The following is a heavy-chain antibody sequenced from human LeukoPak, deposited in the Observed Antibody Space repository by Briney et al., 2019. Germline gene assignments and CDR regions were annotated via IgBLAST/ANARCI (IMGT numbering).Heavy chain of an antibody. J-gene: IGHJ4*02. CDR2: TYYSGST. CDR3: ARAPRYYDILTGYQNPFDY. V-gene: IGHV4-61*01. Sequence: PSETLSLTCTVSGGSVSSGSYYWSWIRQPPGRGLEWIGYTYYSGSTNYNPSLKSRVTISVDTSKNQFSLKLSSVTAADTAVYYCARAPRYYDILTGYQNPFDYWGQGTLVTVSS. CDR1: GGSVSSGSYY. D-gene: IGHD3-9*01.